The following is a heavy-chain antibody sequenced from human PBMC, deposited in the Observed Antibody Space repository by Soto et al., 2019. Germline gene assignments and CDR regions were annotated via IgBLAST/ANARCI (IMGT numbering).Heavy chain of an antibody. J-gene: IGHJ4*02. V-gene: IGHV4-39*01. CDR3: ATGYGSSWYDY. Sequence: QLQLQESGPGLVKPSETLSLTCGVSGGSISSSSPYWGWIRQPPGKGLQWIGNIYYTGITYFNPSLKSRVTISVDTSKRQFFLKLTSVPAADTAVYYCATGYGSSWYDYWGQGPLVTVAS. D-gene: IGHD6-13*01. CDR2: IYYTGIT. CDR1: GGSISSSSPY.